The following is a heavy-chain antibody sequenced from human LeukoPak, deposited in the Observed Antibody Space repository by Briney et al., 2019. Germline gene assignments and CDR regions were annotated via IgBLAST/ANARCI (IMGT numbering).Heavy chain of an antibody. Sequence: GGSLRLSCAASGFTFRTSGMHWVRQAPGKGLEWVAFLQYDGSSKYYADSVKGRFTVSRDNSKNTLFLQMNSLRADDTAVYYCARESGRIQSGAFDIWGQGTMVTVSS. J-gene: IGHJ3*02. CDR2: LQYDGSSK. V-gene: IGHV3-30*02. D-gene: IGHD4-11*01. CDR1: GFTFRTSG. CDR3: ARESGRIQSGAFDI.